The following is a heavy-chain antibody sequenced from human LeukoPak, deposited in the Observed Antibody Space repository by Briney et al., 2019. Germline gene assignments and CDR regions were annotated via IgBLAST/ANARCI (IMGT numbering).Heavy chain of an antibody. V-gene: IGHV3-30*04. Sequence: PGGSLRLSCVASGFTFSRYAMHWVRQAPGKGLEWVTVISYDGSKKDYADSVKGRFTISRDNSKNTLFLQMNSLRAEDTAVYYCAKGGTMIVATYYFDYWGQGTLVTVSS. J-gene: IGHJ4*02. D-gene: IGHD5-12*01. CDR3: AKGGTMIVATYYFDY. CDR1: GFTFSRYA. CDR2: ISYDGSKK.